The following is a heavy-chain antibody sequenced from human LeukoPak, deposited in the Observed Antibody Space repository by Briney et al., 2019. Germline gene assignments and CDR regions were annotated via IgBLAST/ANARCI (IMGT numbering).Heavy chain of an antibody. Sequence: GGPLRLSCAASGFTFSDYYMSWIRQAPGKGLEWVSYISSSGSTIYYADSVKGRFTISRDNAKNSLYLQMNSLRAEDTAVYYCAKYKRGFHILVVPVYYWGQGTLVTVSS. CDR3: AKYKRGFHILVVPVYY. J-gene: IGHJ4*02. D-gene: IGHD2-2*01. CDR1: GFTFSDYY. CDR2: ISSSGSTI. V-gene: IGHV3-11*01.